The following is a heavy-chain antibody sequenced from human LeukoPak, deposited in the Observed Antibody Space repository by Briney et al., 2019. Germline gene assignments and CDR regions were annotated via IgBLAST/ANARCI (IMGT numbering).Heavy chain of an antibody. J-gene: IGHJ2*01. V-gene: IGHV4-39*01. CDR3: ARRGLGDYGDYARDWYFDL. CDR2: IYYSGST. CDR1: GGSISSSSYY. D-gene: IGHD4-17*01. Sequence: SETLSLTCTVSGGSISSSSYYWGWIRQPPGKGLEWIGSIYYSGSTYYNPSLKSRVTISVDTSKNQFSLKLSSVTAADTAVYYCARRGLGDYGDYARDWYFDLWGRGTLVTVSS.